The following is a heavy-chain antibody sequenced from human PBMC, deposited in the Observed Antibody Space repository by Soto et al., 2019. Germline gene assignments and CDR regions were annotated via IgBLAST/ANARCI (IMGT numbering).Heavy chain of an antibody. Sequence: EVQLVESGGGLVQPGGSLRLSCAASGFTFSSYSMNWVRQAPGKGLEWVSYISSSSSTIYYADCVKGRFTISRDNAKNSLYLQMNSLRDEDTAVYYCARGPRYSSSWYNWFDPWGQGTLVTVSS. CDR3: ARGPRYSSSWYNWFDP. V-gene: IGHV3-48*02. J-gene: IGHJ5*02. CDR1: GFTFSSYS. CDR2: ISSSSSTI. D-gene: IGHD6-13*01.